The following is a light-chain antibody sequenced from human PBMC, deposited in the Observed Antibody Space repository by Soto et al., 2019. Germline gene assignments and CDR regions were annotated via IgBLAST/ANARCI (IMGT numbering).Light chain of an antibody. Sequence: SALTQPASVSGSAGQSITISCSGTMRDVGAYNLVSWYQQHLGTAPKLIIYEVRNRPSGISSRFSGSRSGNTASLTISGLQSEDEGDYYCSAYKARSTLVFGGGTKVTVL. CDR2: EVR. CDR3: SAYKARSTLV. J-gene: IGLJ3*02. V-gene: IGLV2-14*01. CDR1: MRDVGAYNL.